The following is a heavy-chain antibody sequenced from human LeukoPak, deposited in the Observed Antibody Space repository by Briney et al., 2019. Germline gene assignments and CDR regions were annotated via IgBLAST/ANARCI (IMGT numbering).Heavy chain of an antibody. D-gene: IGHD3-22*01. V-gene: IGHV4-59*08. Sequence: SETLSLTRTVSGGSISSYYWSWIRQPPGKGLEWIGYIYYSGSTNYNPSLKSRVTISVDTSKNQFSLKLSSVTAADTAVYYCARAPYYYDSSGYYYNVWGKGTTVTVSS. CDR1: GGSISSYY. J-gene: IGHJ6*04. CDR3: ARAPYYYDSSGYYYNV. CDR2: IYYSGST.